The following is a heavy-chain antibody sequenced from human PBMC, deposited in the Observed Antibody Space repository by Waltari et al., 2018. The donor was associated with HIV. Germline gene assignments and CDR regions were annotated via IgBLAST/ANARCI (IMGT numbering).Heavy chain of an antibody. CDR1: GFTFRNYW. D-gene: IGHD3-16*01. CDR3: ARVSGGGFDY. CDR2: IKQDGSEK. Sequence: EVQLVESGGGLVQPGGYLGLSCAASGFTFRNYWMSWVRQAPGKGLEWVANIKQDGSEKDYVDSVKGRFTISRDNAKNSLYLQMNSLRAEDTAVYYCARVSGGGFDYWGQGTLVTVSS. V-gene: IGHV3-7*01. J-gene: IGHJ4*02.